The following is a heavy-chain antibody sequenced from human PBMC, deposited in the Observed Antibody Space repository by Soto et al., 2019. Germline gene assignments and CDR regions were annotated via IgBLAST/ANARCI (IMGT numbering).Heavy chain of an antibody. V-gene: IGHV4-39*01. CDR3: ARLRIYCSGGTCYYYFDY. CDR1: GGSISSSSCY. J-gene: IGHJ4*02. Sequence: QLQLQESGPGLVKSSETLSLTCTVSGGSISSSSCYWGWIRQPPAKWLEWIGNIYYNGNTYCNPSLKSGDTISVDTSKNQFSLKLSSVTAADTAVYYCARLRIYCSGGTCYYYFDYWGQGTLVTVSS. D-gene: IGHD2-15*01. CDR2: IYYNGNT.